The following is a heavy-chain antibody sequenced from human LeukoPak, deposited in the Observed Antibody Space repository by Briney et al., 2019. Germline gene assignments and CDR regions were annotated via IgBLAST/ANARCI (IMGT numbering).Heavy chain of an antibody. Sequence: PGGSLRLSCAASGFIVSTHYMSWVRQAPGKGLEWVSVIYSGGSTYYADSVKGRFTISRDNAKNSLYLQMNSLRAEDTAVYYCARPYYYGMDVWGQGTTVTVS. V-gene: IGHV3-66*04. CDR3: ARPYYYGMDV. CDR2: IYSGGST. CDR1: GFIVSTHY. J-gene: IGHJ6*02.